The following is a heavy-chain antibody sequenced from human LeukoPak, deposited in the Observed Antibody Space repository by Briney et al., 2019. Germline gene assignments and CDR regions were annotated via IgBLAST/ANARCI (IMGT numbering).Heavy chain of an antibody. V-gene: IGHV4-39*01. CDR3: ASVNYVDYGFDY. CDR2: ISYSGST. Sequence: SETLSLTCTVSGGSISNSHYYWGWIRQPPGKGLEWIAHISYSGSTYYNPSLRSRVTMSVDTSKNQFSLKLASMTAADAAIFYCASVNYVDYGFDYWGQGTLVTVSS. CDR1: GGSISNSHYY. J-gene: IGHJ4*02. D-gene: IGHD4-17*01.